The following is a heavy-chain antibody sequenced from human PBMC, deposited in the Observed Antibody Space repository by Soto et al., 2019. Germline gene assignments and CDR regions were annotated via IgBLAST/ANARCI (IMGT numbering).Heavy chain of an antibody. CDR2: IYYSGST. CDR3: ARVDIAAAWTDS. J-gene: IGHJ4*02. D-gene: IGHD6-13*01. Sequence: QVQLQESGPGLVKPSQTLSLTCTVSGGSISSGDHYWGWIRQPPGMGLEWIGYIYYSGSTYYNPSLKSRVTISVDTSKNQFSLKLSSVTAADTAVYYCARVDIAAAWTDSWGQGTLVTVSS. V-gene: IGHV4-30-4*01. CDR1: GGSISSGDHY.